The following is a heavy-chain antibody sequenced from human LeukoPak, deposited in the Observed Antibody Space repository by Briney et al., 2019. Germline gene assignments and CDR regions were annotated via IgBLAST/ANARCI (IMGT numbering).Heavy chain of an antibody. J-gene: IGHJ4*02. D-gene: IGHD5-24*01. V-gene: IGHV3-74*01. CDR1: GFTFSTYW. CDR2: IHGDGTFT. Sequence: GGSLRLSCAASGFTFSTYWMHWVRQAPGKGLVWVSRIHGDGTFTTSADSVKGRFTISRDNAQNMVYLQMNSLRVEDTAVYYCARDHNYAFDNWGQGTLVTVSS. CDR3: ARDHNYAFDN.